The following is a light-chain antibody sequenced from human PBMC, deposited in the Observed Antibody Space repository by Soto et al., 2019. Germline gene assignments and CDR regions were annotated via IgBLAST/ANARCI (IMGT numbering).Light chain of an antibody. V-gene: IGKV4-1*01. CDR2: WVS. Sequence: DIVMTQSPDSLAVSLGERATINCKSSQSVLYSSNNKNYLAWYHQKPGQPPRLLIYWVSTRESGVPDRFSGSGSGTDFTLTISSLQAEDVAVYYCQQYYNTPYTFGQGTKLEIK. CDR3: QQYYNTPYT. J-gene: IGKJ2*01. CDR1: QSVLYSSNNKNY.